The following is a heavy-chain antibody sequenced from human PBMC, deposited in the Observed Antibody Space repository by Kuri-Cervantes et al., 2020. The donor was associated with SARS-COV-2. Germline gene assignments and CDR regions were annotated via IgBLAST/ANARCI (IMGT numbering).Heavy chain of an antibody. D-gene: IGHD6-13*01. CDR1: GFTFSSYA. CDR2: ISGSGGST. J-gene: IGHJ4*02. Sequence: GGSLRLSCAASGFTFSSYAMSWVRQAPGKGLEWVSAISGSGGSTYYADSVKGRFTISRNNSKNTLYLQMNSLRAEDTAVYYCAKDSSTMIAAAGDNWGQGTLVTVSS. CDR3: AKDSSTMIAAAGDN. V-gene: IGHV3-23*01.